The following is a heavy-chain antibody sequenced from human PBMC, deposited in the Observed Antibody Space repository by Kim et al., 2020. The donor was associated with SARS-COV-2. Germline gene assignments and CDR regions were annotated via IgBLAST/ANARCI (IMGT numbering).Heavy chain of an antibody. V-gene: IGHV3-7*01. CDR1: GFTFSDYW. CDR3: ARGGTYCFYY. CDR2: LNQDGSDK. Sequence: GGSLRLSCAASGFTFSDYWMRWVRHSPGKGLEWVADLNQDGSDKHYMESVKGRFTISRDNSKNSLFLQMDSLRAEDAAVYYCARGGTYCFYYWCQETLVT. D-gene: IGHD1-26*01. J-gene: IGHJ4*02.